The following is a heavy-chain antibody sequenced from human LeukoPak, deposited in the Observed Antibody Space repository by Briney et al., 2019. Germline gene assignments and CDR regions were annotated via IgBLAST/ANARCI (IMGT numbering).Heavy chain of an antibody. D-gene: IGHD2-15*01. Sequence: GESLKISCKGSGYSFTSYWIGWVRQAPGQGPEWMGWINPNSGAATYAQKFLGRVTMTRDTSINIASMELSRLRSDDTAVYYCARDAGYCGVTNCHPLYVFDLWGQGTMVTVS. J-gene: IGHJ3*01. CDR3: ARDAGYCGVTNCHPLYVFDL. CDR2: INPNSGAA. CDR1: GYSFTSYW. V-gene: IGHV1-2*02.